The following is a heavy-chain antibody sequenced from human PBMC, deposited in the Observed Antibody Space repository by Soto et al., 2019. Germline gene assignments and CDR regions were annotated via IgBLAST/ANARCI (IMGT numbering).Heavy chain of an antibody. CDR3: ARDRIDGSGSYYFDY. Sequence: QVQLQESGPGLVKPSGTLSLTCAVSGGSISSSNWWSWVRQPPGKGLEWIGEIYHSGSTNYNPSRKSRVTISVDKSKNQFSLKLSSVTAADTAVYYCARDRIDGSGSYYFDYWGQGTLVTVSS. V-gene: IGHV4-4*02. CDR1: GGSISSSNW. J-gene: IGHJ4*02. CDR2: IYHSGST. D-gene: IGHD3-10*01.